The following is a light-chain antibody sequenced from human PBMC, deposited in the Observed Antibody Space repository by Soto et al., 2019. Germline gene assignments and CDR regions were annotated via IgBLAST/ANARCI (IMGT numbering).Light chain of an antibody. CDR2: DAS. CDR1: QSVSSY. Sequence: EIVLTQSPATLSLSPGERATLSCRASQSVSSYLAWYQQKPGQAPRLLIYDASNRATGIPARFSGSGSGTDFTLTTSSLEPEDFAVYYCQQRSNWPITFGQGPRLEIK. V-gene: IGKV3-11*01. CDR3: QQRSNWPIT. J-gene: IGKJ5*01.